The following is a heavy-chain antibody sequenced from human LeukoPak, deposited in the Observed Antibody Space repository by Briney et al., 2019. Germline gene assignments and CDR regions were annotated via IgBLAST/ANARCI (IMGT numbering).Heavy chain of an antibody. D-gene: IGHD2-15*01. Sequence: ASVKVSCKASGYTFTSYGISWVRQAPGQGLEWMGWISAYNGNTNYAQKLQGRVTITRDTSASTAYMELSSLRSEDTAVYYCARDTYCSGGSCYPGSGNWFDPWGQGTLVTVSS. V-gene: IGHV1-18*01. CDR1: GYTFTSYG. CDR2: ISAYNGNT. J-gene: IGHJ5*02. CDR3: ARDTYCSGGSCYPGSGNWFDP.